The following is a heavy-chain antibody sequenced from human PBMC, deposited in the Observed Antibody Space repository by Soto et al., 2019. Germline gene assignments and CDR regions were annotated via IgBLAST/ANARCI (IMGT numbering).Heavy chain of an antibody. Sequence: GASVKVSCKASGGTFSSYAISWVRQAPGQGLEWMGGIIPIFGTANYAQKFQGRVTITADESTSTAYMELNSLRVEDTGVYYCAKVWSGTYMDVWGQGTTVTVSS. V-gene: IGHV1-69*13. D-gene: IGHD3-3*01. CDR1: GGTFSSYA. CDR3: AKVWSGTYMDV. CDR2: IIPIFGTA. J-gene: IGHJ6*02.